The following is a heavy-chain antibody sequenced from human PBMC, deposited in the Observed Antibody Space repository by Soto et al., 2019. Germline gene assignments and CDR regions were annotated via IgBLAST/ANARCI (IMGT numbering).Heavy chain of an antibody. D-gene: IGHD3-9*01. CDR3: ARGDDILTGPVFDY. J-gene: IGHJ4*02. CDR1: GFTFRNYA. Sequence: EVQLLESGGGLVQPGGSLRLSCAASGFTFRNYAMSWVRQAPGKGLEWVSTISGSGGSTFYADSVKGRFTISRDNSRNMLYLQMNSLRAEDTAIYFCARGDDILTGPVFDYWGQGTLVTVSS. CDR2: ISGSGGST. V-gene: IGHV3-23*01.